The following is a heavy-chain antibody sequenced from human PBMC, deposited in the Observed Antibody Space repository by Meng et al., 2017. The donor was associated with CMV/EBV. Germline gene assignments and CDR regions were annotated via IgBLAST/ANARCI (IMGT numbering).Heavy chain of an antibody. Sequence: GESLKISCAASGFTFSGSAMHWVRPASGKGLEWVGRIRSKANSYATAYAASVKGRFTISRDDSKNTAYLQMNSLKTENTAVYYCTRQGTDYYYYGMDVWGQGTTVTVSS. CDR1: GFTFSGSA. V-gene: IGHV3-73*01. CDR2: IRSKANSYAT. J-gene: IGHJ6*02. CDR3: TRQGTDYYYYGMDV.